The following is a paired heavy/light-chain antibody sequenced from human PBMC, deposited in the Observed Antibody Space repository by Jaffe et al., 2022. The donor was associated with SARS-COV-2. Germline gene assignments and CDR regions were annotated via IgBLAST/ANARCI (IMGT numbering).Light chain of an antibody. J-gene: IGLJ1*01. CDR2: EGS. V-gene: IGLV2-23*01. CDR3: CSYAGSSYV. CDR1: SSDVGSYNL. Sequence: QSALTQPASVSGSPGQSITISCTGTSSDVGSYNLVSWYQQHPGKAPKLMIYEGSKRPSGVSNRFSGSKSGNTASLTISGLQAEDEADYYCCSYAGSSYVFGTGTKVTVL.
Heavy chain of an antibody. D-gene: IGHD2-2*01. CDR3: AREYCSSTSCEGVDYYYGMDV. V-gene: IGHV1-69*08. J-gene: IGHJ6*02. CDR2: IIPILGIA. CDR1: GGTFSSYT. Sequence: QVQLVQSGAEVKKPGSSVKVSCKASGGTFSSYTISWVRQAPGQGLEWMGRIIPILGIANYAQKFQGRVTITADKSTSTAYMELSSLRSEDTAVYYCAREYCSSTSCEGVDYYYGMDVWGQGTTVTVSS.